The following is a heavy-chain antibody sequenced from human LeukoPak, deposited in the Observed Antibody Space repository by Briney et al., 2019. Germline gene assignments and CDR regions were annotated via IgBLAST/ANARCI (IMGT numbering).Heavy chain of an antibody. V-gene: IGHV3-72*01. CDR3: VRRRVGVAPASDM. CDR2: CRGKTNSYTT. J-gene: IGHJ3*02. CDR1: GFTFSDHA. D-gene: IGHD1-26*01. Sequence: GGSLGLSCAAFGFTFSDHAMDWVRQAPGEGLEWVARCRGKTNSYTTEYAASVKGRFTISRDDSKNSLYLQMNSLKTEDTAVYYCVRRRVGVAPASDMWGQGTTVTVSS.